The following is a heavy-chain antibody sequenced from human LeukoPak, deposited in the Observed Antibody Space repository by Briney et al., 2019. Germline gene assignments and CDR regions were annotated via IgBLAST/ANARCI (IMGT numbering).Heavy chain of an antibody. CDR2: IYYSGST. CDR1: GGSISSSSYY. Sequence: SETLSLTCTVSGGSISSSSYYWGWIRQPPGKGREWIGSIYYSGSTYYNPSLKSRVPISVDTPKNQFSLKLSSVTAADTAVYYCASAQIMNNWFAPWGKGTLVTVSS. D-gene: IGHD3-16*01. V-gene: IGHV4-39*07. CDR3: ASAQIMNNWFAP. J-gene: IGHJ5*02.